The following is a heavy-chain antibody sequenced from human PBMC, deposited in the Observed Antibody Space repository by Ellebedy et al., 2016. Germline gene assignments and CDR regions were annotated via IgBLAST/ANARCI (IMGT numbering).Heavy chain of an antibody. CDR2: IPFDGKTK. CDR3: SKGPRFEDWFEP. CDR1: GFNFDVYG. Sequence: GGSLRLSCTASGFNFDVYGMHWVRQAPAKGLEWVALIPFDGKTKYYADSVRGRFTISRDNSKKTLYLEMHSLRGADTAIYYCSKGPRFEDWFEPWGQGTLVTVS. V-gene: IGHV3-30*18. J-gene: IGHJ5*02.